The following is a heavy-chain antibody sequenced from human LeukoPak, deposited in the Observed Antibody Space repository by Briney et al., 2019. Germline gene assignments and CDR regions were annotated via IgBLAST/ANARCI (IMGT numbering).Heavy chain of an antibody. CDR2: IKSDGTGI. Sequence: GGSLTLSCTTSGFTFRNYWMYWVRQAPGKGLVWVSRIKSDGTGITYTDSVEGRFTISRDNAKNTLYLQMNRLRDEDTAVYYCVRGQTIDYWGQGTLVTVYS. CDR3: VRGQTIDY. J-gene: IGHJ4*02. V-gene: IGHV3-74*01. CDR1: GFTFRNYW. D-gene: IGHD3-3*01.